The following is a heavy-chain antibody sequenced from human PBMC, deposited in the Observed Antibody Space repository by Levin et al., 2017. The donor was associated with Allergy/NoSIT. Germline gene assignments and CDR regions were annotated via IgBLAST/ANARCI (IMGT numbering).Heavy chain of an antibody. J-gene: IGHJ6*02. CDR3: AAGDFWSGYSPGPYYYYGMDG. Sequence: SVKVSCKASGGTFSSYAISWVRQAPGQGLEWMGGIIPIFGTANYAQKFQGRVTITADKSTSTAYMELSSLRSEDTAVYYCAAGDFWSGYSPGPYYYYGMDGWGQGTTVTVSS. CDR1: GGTFSSYA. V-gene: IGHV1-69*06. CDR2: IIPIFGTA. D-gene: IGHD3-3*01.